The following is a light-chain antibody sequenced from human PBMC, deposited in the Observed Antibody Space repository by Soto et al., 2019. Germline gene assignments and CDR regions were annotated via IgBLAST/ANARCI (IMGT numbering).Light chain of an antibody. Sequence: EIVLTQSPATLSLSPGERATLSCRASQSVSSYLAWYQQKPGQAPRLLIYDASNRATGIPARFSGSGSGTDFTLTISSLEPEDFAVYYCQQRSNCFGGGIKVEIK. CDR1: QSVSSY. CDR2: DAS. CDR3: QQRSNC. V-gene: IGKV3-11*01. J-gene: IGKJ4*01.